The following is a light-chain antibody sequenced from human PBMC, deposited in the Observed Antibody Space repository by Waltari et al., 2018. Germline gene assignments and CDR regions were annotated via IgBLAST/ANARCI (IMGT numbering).Light chain of an antibody. CDR2: VNSDGSH. J-gene: IGLJ7*01. V-gene: IGLV4-69*02. Sequence: QLVLTQSPSASASLGASVKLTCTLSSGHSSYAIAWHQQQPEKGPGYLMKVNSDGSHTKGDGIPDRVSGSSSGAERYLTISSLQSEDEADYYCQTWGTGIGVFGGGTQLTVL. CDR1: SGHSSYA. CDR3: QTWGTGIGV.